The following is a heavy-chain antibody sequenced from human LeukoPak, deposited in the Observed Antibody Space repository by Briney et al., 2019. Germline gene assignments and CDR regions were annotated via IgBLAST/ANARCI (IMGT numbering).Heavy chain of an antibody. CDR1: GGSFSGYY. D-gene: IGHD6-6*01. Sequence: SETLSLTCAVYGGSFSGYYWSWIRQPPGKGLEWIGEINHSGSTNYNPSLKSRATISVDTSQNQFSLRLSSVTAADTAVYYCARVQGRIAARPKNWFDPWGQGTLVTVSS. CDR2: INHSGST. CDR3: ARVQGRIAARPKNWFDP. J-gene: IGHJ5*02. V-gene: IGHV4-34*01.